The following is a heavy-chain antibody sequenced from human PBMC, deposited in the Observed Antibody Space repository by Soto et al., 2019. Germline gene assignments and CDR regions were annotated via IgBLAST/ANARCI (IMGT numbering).Heavy chain of an antibody. D-gene: IGHD5-12*01. CDR1: GGSISSGGYS. CDR3: ARRAYDAAALTIKYYFDY. CDR2: IYHSGST. Sequence: PSETLSLTCAVSGGSISSGGYSWSWIRQPPGKGLEWIGYIYHSGSTYYNPSLKSRVTISVDRSKNQFSLKLSSVTAADTAVYYCARRAYDAAALTIKYYFDYWGQGTLVTVSS. J-gene: IGHJ4*02. V-gene: IGHV4-30-2*01.